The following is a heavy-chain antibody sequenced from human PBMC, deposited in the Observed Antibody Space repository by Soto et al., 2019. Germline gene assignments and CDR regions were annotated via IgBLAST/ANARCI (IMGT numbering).Heavy chain of an antibody. D-gene: IGHD3-10*01. CDR2: ISGSGGST. Sequence: GGSLRLSCAASGFTFSSYAMSWVRQAPGKGLEWVSAISGSGGSTYYADSVKGRFTISRDNSKNTLYLQMNSLRAEDTAVYYCANPWFGESTSPFDYWGQGTLVTVSS. V-gene: IGHV3-23*01. CDR3: ANPWFGESTSPFDY. J-gene: IGHJ4*02. CDR1: GFTFSSYA.